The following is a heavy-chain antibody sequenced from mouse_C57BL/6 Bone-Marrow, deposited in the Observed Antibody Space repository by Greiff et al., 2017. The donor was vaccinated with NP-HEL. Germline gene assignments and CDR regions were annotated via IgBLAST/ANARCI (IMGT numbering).Heavy chain of an antibody. CDR3: ASLRALLLRYPHWYFDV. CDR2: ISSGGSYT. CDR1: GFTFSSYG. J-gene: IGHJ1*03. V-gene: IGHV5-6*02. Sequence: DVKLVESGGDLVKPGGSLKLSCAASGFTFSSYGMSWVRQTPDKRLEWVATISSGGSYTYYPDSVKGRFTISRDNAKNTLYLQMSSLKSEDTAMYYCASLRALLLRYPHWYFDVWGTGTTVTVSS. D-gene: IGHD1-1*01.